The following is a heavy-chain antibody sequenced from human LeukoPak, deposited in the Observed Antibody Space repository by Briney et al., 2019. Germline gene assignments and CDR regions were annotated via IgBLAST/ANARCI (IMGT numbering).Heavy chain of an antibody. CDR3: VRDRGDYFYMDV. J-gene: IGHJ6*03. Sequence: GGSLRLPCAASGFTFSNFGMHWVRQAPGEGLEWVALIRYDGTNIYYADSVRGRLTISRDNSKNTLYLQMNSLRAEDTAVYYCVRDRGDYFYMDVWGKGTTVTVSS. CDR1: GFTFSNFG. CDR2: IRYDGTNI. D-gene: IGHD3-10*01. V-gene: IGHV3-30*02.